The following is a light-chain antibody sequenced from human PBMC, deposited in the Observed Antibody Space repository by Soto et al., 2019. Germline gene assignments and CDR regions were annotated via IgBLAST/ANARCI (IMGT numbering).Light chain of an antibody. CDR2: GAS. V-gene: IGKV3-15*01. Sequence: EIVLTQSPATLSLSPGERATLSCRASQSVSSNLAWYQTTPGQAQRLIRYGASTRANGIPARFSGSGSGTEFALTISSLQSEDLAVYYGQQYNNWPPITFGQGTRVEIK. J-gene: IGKJ5*01. CDR1: QSVSSN. CDR3: QQYNNWPPIT.